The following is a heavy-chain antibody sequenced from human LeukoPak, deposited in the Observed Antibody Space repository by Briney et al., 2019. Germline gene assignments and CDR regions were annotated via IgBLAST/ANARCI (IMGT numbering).Heavy chain of an antibody. CDR2: IKQDGSEK. V-gene: IGHV3-7*01. J-gene: IGHJ6*03. CDR1: GFTFSSYW. CDR3: ARGRYCSGGSCYPYYYYYYMDV. Sequence: GGSLRLSCAASGFTFSSYWMSWVRQAPGKGLEWVANIKQDGSEKYYVDSVKGRFTISRDNAKNLLYLQMNSLRAEDTAVYYCARGRYCSGGSCYPYYYYYYMDVWGKGTTVTVSS. D-gene: IGHD2-15*01.